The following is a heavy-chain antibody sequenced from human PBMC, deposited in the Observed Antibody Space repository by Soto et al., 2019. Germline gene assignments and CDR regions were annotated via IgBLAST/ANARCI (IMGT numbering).Heavy chain of an antibody. CDR2: IDGVGTGT. D-gene: IGHD3-10*01. CDR1: GFTVSNNYW. Sequence: GGSLRLSCAVSGFTVSNNYWMHWVRQVPGKGLVWVSRIDGVGTGTSYSDSVRGRFTISRDNAENTLYLQMNSLRAEDTAIYFCVRGSKDSYPGSRIFDFWGRGTLVTVSS. V-gene: IGHV3-74*01. CDR3: VRGSKDSYPGSRIFDF. J-gene: IGHJ4*02.